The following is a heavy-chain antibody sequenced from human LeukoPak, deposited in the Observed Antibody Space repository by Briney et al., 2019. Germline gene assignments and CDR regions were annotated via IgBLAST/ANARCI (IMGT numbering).Heavy chain of an antibody. CDR3: ARSSDWLSYIQFDY. CDR1: GGSISSGSYY. CDR2: IYTSGST. V-gene: IGHV4-61*02. D-gene: IGHD3-9*01. Sequence: SETLSLTCTVSGGSISSGSYYWSWIRQPAGKGLEWIGRIYTSGSTNYNPSLKSRVTISVDTSKNQFSLKLSSVTAADTAVYYCARSSDWLSYIQFDYWGQGTLVTVSS. J-gene: IGHJ4*02.